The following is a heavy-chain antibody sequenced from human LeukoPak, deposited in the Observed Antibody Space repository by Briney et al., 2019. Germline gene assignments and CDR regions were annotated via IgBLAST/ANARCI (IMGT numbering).Heavy chain of an antibody. D-gene: IGHD6-6*01. J-gene: IGHJ4*02. CDR2: INHSGST. CDR1: GGSFSGYY. Sequence: PSETLSLTCAVYGGSFSGYYWSWIRQPPGKGLEWIGEINHSGSTNYNPSLKSRVTISVDTSKNQFSLKLSSVTAADTAAYYCARKAEGDSSSSGGHDYWGQGTLVTVSS. V-gene: IGHV4-34*01. CDR3: ARKAEGDSSSSGGHDY.